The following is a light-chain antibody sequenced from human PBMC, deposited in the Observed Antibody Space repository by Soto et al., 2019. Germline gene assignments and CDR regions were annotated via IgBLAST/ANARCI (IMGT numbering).Light chain of an antibody. CDR3: QEDGSSRT. V-gene: IGKV3-20*01. J-gene: IGKJ1*01. CDR2: DTS. Sequence: ELVLTQSPGTLSLSPGERATLSCRASQSVSSSYLAWYQQKPGQAPRLLIYDTSSRATGIPDRFSGSGAGRDFILISSRLDPEDFEVYYCQEDGSSRTFGQGTKVEVK. CDR1: QSVSSSY.